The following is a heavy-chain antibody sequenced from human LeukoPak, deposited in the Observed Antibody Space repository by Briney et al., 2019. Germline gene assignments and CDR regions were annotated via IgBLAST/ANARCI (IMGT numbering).Heavy chain of an antibody. CDR3: ARGSAYGYYFDY. D-gene: IGHD3-3*01. V-gene: IGHV3-9*03. CDR1: GFTFDDYA. J-gene: IGHJ4*02. Sequence: PGGSLRLSCAASGFTFDDYAMHWVRQAPGKGLEWVSGISWNSGSVDYADSVKGRFTISRDNAKNSLYLQMNSLRAEDMALYYCARGSAYGYYFDYWGQGTLVTVSS. CDR2: ISWNSGSV.